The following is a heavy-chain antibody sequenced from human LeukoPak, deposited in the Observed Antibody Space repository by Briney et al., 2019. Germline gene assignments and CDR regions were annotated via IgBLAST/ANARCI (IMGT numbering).Heavy chain of an antibody. Sequence: GASVKVSCKASGGTFSSYTISWVRQAPGQGLEWMGRIIPILGIANYAQKFQGRVTMTRDTSTSTVYMELSSLRSEDTAVYYCARLSVSDDILTGYYSTGYYYYGMDVWGQGTTVTVSS. V-gene: IGHV1-69*02. CDR1: GGTFSSYT. D-gene: IGHD3-9*01. CDR3: ARLSVSDDILTGYYSTGYYYYGMDV. J-gene: IGHJ6*02. CDR2: IIPILGIA.